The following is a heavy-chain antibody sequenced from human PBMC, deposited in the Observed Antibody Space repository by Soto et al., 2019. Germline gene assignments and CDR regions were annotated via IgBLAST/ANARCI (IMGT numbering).Heavy chain of an antibody. D-gene: IGHD6-13*01. Sequence: GESLKISCKGSGYSFTSYWIGWVRQMPGKGLEWMGIIYPGDSDTRYSPSFQGQVTISADKSISTAYLQWSSLKASDTAMYYCACCIAAAGTDYYYGMDVWGQGTTVTVSS. CDR1: GYSFTSYW. V-gene: IGHV5-51*01. CDR2: IYPGDSDT. CDR3: ACCIAAAGTDYYYGMDV. J-gene: IGHJ6*02.